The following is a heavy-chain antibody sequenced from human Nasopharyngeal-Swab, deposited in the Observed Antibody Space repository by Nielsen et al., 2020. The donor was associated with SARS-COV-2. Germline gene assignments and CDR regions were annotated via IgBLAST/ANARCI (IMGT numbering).Heavy chain of an antibody. V-gene: IGHV3-23*03. CDR1: GFTFSSYA. CDR2: IYSGGSST. CDR3: ATSLQKDYFDY. J-gene: IGHJ4*02. Sequence: GGSLRLSCAASGFTFSSYAMSWVRQAPGKGLEWVSVIYSGGSSTYYADSVKGRFTISRDNSKNTLYLQMNSLRAEDTAVYYCATSLQKDYFDYWGQGTLVTVSS. D-gene: IGHD3-10*01.